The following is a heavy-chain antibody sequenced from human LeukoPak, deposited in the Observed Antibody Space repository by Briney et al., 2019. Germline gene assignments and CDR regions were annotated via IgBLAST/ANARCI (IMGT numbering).Heavy chain of an antibody. CDR1: GFTFSSYE. Sequence: GGSLRLSCAASGFTFSSYEMNWVRQAPGKGLEWVSYISSSSSTIYYADSVKGRFTISRDNAKNSLYLQMNSLRAEDTAVYYCARVAAGTVRDWFDPWGQGTLVTVSS. D-gene: IGHD6-19*01. CDR2: ISSSSSTI. J-gene: IGHJ5*02. CDR3: ARVAAGTVRDWFDP. V-gene: IGHV3-48*01.